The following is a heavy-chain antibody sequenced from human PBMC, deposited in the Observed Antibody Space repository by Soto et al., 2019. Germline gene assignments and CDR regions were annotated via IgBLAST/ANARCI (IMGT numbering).Heavy chain of an antibody. CDR3: ARRVRLITGLHYLDY. Sequence: GESLKISCKGSGYSFSTYWIAWVRQMPGKGLEWMGIIYPDDSDTRYSPSFQGQVSISADKSSNTAYLQWSSLKASDTAMYYCARRVRLITGLHYLDYWGRGTLVTASS. J-gene: IGHJ4*02. D-gene: IGHD1-20*01. V-gene: IGHV5-51*01. CDR1: GYSFSTYW. CDR2: IYPDDSDT.